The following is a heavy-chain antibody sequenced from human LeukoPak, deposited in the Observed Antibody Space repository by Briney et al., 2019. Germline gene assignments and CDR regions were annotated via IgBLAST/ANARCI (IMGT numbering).Heavy chain of an antibody. J-gene: IGHJ4*02. CDR3: GRNGAYCIDY. D-gene: IGHD2-8*01. V-gene: IGHV4-4*02. CDR1: GGSISSGNW. CDR2: IYRDGNT. Sequence: SGTLSLTCVVSGGSISSGNWWSWVRQSPVKGLEWIGEIYRDGNTNYNPSLKSRATISIDTSNNQFSLKLTSVTAADTAMYYCGRNGAYCIDYWGQGTLVTVSS.